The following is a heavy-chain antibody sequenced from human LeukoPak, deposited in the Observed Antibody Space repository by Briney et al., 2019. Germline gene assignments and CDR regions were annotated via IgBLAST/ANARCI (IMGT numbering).Heavy chain of an antibody. CDR3: ARGPRSSSGYYEFDY. V-gene: IGHV1-2*06. J-gene: IGHJ4*02. Sequence: ASVKVSCKASGYTFIDYYIHWVRQVPGQGLEWVGRINPNTGATYYAQKFQGRVTMTRDTSINTVYMELNSLRSDDVAVYYCARGPRSSSGYYEFDYWGQGTLVTVSS. CDR2: INPNTGAT. CDR1: GYTFIDYY. D-gene: IGHD3-22*01.